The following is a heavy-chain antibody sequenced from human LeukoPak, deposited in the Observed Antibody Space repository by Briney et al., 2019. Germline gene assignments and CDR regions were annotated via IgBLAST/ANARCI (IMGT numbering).Heavy chain of an antibody. D-gene: IGHD4-23*01. CDR1: GGYISSYY. J-gene: IGHJ4*02. CDR3: ARHTTVVPPHYFDY. V-gene: IGHV4-59*08. Sequence: SETLSLTCTVSGGYISSYYWSWIRQPPGNGLEWIGYIYYSGSTNYNPSLKSRVTISLDTSKNQISLKLSSETAADTAVYYCARHTTVVPPHYFDYWGQGTLVTVSS. CDR2: IYYSGST.